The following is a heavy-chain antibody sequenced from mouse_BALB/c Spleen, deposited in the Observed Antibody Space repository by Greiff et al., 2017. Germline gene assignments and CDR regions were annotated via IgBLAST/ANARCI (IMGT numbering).Heavy chain of an antibody. CDR3: TQLGLRSIFAY. CDR1: GYSFTSYW. V-gene: IGHV1-5*01. J-gene: IGHJ3*01. Sequence: VQLQQSGTVLARPGASVKMSCKASGYSFTSYWMHWVKQRPGQGLEWIGAIYPGNSDTSYNQKFKGKAKLTAVTSASTAYMELSSLTNEDSAVYYCTQLGLRSIFAYWGQGTLVTVSA. D-gene: IGHD3-1*01. CDR2: IYPGNSDT.